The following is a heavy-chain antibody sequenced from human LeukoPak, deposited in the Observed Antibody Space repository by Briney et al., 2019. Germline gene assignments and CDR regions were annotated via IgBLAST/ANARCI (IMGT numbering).Heavy chain of an antibody. J-gene: IGHJ4*02. CDR2: IRYDGSSK. CDR1: GFTFSSYG. D-gene: IGHD3-3*02. Sequence: GGSLRLSCAASGFTFSSYGMHWVRQAPGKGLEWVAFIRYDGSSKYYADSVKGRFTISRDNSKNTLYLQMNSLRAEDTAVYYCAKVSFLEWLFAVYFDYWGQGTLVTVSS. V-gene: IGHV3-30*02. CDR3: AKVSFLEWLFAVYFDY.